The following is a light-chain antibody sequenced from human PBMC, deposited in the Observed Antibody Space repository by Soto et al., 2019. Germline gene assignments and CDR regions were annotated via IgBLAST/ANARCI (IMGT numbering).Light chain of an antibody. J-gene: IGLJ3*02. Sequence: QSALTQPASVSGSPGQSITISCTGTSSDVGGYNYVSWYQQHPGKAPKLMIYDVSYRPSGAFNRFSGSKSGNTASLTISGLQAEDEADYYCSSYSSSSTLVFGGGTKVTVL. CDR2: DVS. CDR1: SSDVGGYNY. V-gene: IGLV2-14*03. CDR3: SSYSSSSTLV.